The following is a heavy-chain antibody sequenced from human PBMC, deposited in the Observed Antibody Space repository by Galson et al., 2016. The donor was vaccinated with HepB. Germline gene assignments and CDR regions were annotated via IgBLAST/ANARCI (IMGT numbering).Heavy chain of an antibody. V-gene: IGHV4-59*08. CDR2: IYDSGST. CDR1: GASLTSYY. J-gene: IGHJ4*02. CDR3: ARHVMWDHRFDN. Sequence: SETLSLTCTVSGASLTSYYWSWIRQSPGKGLEYIGYIYDSGSTNYNPSLKSRVTISIGTSKNQFSLKLSSVTAADTAVYFCARHVMWDHRFDNWGQGTLVTVSS. D-gene: IGHD1-26*01.